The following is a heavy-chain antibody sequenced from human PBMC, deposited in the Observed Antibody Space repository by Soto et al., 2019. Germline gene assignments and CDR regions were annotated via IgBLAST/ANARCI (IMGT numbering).Heavy chain of an antibody. CDR3: AKGNSWSPARVLDI. Sequence: EVQLLESGGGLVQPGGSLRLSCEASGFTFISSAMNWVRQAPGRGLEWVSAISGSGGSTNYADSVKGQSTISTDRSKNTLNLQMNSLRAGATDVYYCAKGNSWSPARVLDIWGQGTMVTVSS. J-gene: IGHJ3*02. D-gene: IGHD1-7*01. V-gene: IGHV3-23*01. CDR1: GFTFISSA. CDR2: ISGSGGST.